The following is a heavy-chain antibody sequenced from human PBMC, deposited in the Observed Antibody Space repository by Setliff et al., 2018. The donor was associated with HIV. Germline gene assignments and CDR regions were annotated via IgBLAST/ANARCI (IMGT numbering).Heavy chain of an antibody. D-gene: IGHD1-26*01. CDR1: GFSFSTYG. V-gene: IGHV3-33*01. Sequence: GGSLRLSCAASGFSFSTYGMYWVRQAPGKGLEWVAVIWYDASGEHYADSVKGRFTISRDNSKNILYLQMNSLRAEDTAMYFCARDIRGSNFGVSEYWGQGTPVTVSS. CDR2: IWYDASGE. J-gene: IGHJ4*02. CDR3: ARDIRGSNFGVSEY.